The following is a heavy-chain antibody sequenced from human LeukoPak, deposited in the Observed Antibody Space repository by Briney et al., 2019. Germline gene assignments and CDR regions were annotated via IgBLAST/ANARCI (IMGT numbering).Heavy chain of an antibody. V-gene: IGHV3-30-3*01. CDR2: ISYDGSIK. J-gene: IGHJ4*02. D-gene: IGHD2-15*01. CDR3: ARFGAPGVVGASLSHFDY. CDR1: GFTFSSYA. Sequence: GGSLRLSCAASGFTFSSYAMHWVRQAPGKGLEWVAVISYDGSIKYFADSVKGRFTISRDNSKNTLYLQMNSLRTEDTAAYYCARFGAPGVVGASLSHFDYWGQGTLVTVSS.